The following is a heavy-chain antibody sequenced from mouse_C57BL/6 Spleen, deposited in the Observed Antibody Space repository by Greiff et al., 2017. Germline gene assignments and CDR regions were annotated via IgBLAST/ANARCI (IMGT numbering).Heavy chain of an antibody. J-gene: IGHJ1*03. Sequence: QVQLQQSGAELVKPGASVKLSCKASGYTFTEYTIHWVKQRSGQGLEWIGWFYPGSGSIKYNEKFKDKATLTADKSSSTVYMELSRLTSEDSAVYYCARHEEGYYSNYDWYCDVWGTGTTVTVSS. CDR3: ARHEEGYYSNYDWYCDV. CDR2: FYPGSGSI. V-gene: IGHV1-62-2*01. D-gene: IGHD2-5*01. CDR1: GYTFTEYT.